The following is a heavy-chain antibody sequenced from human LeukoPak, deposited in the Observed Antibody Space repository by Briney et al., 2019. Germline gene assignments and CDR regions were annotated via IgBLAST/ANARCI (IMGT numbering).Heavy chain of an antibody. CDR3: ARFGTSSSRFFDQ. CDR2: IHYSGTT. D-gene: IGHD6-6*01. V-gene: IGHV4-59*01. Sequence: PSETLSLTCTVSGGSISAYYWSWIRQPPGKGLEWIGYIHYSGTTDYYPSLKSRVTIALDTSKNQFSLKLNSVTAADTAVYYCARFGTSSSRFFDQWGQGTLVTVSS. J-gene: IGHJ4*02. CDR1: GGSISAYY.